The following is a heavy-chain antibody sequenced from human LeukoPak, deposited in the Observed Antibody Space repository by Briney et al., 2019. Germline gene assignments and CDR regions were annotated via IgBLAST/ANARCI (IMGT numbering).Heavy chain of an antibody. CDR3: AREILAPGKTHDY. CDR1: GFTFSSYS. CDR2: ISSSSSTI. Sequence: GGSLRLSCAASGFTFSSYSMNWVRQAPGKGLEWVSYISSSSSTIYYADSVRGRFTISRDNAKNTLFLQINSLRAEDTAVYYCAREILAPGKTHDYWGQGTLVTVSS. V-gene: IGHV3-48*04. J-gene: IGHJ4*02.